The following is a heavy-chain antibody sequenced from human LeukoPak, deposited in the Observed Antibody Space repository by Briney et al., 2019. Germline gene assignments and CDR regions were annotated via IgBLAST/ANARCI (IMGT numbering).Heavy chain of an antibody. CDR1: GYSFTTFW. CDR3: ARGESLFDY. Sequence: GESLKISRKGSGYSFTTFWFARVRQIPGKGLEWMGIIYPGDSDTRYRPSFRGPVSISADKSVSTAYLQWSSLKASDTAMYFCARGESLFDYWGQGTLVTVSS. D-gene: IGHD3-10*01. J-gene: IGHJ4*02. CDR2: IYPGDSDT. V-gene: IGHV5-51*01.